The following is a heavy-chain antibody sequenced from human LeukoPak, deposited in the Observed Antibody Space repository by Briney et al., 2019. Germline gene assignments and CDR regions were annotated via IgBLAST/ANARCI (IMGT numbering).Heavy chain of an antibody. Sequence: SVKVSCKAPGGTFSSYAISWVRQAPGQGLEWMGGIIPIFGTANYAQKFQGRVTITTDESTSTAYMELSSLRSEDTAVYYCASISSGWHGVDYWGQGTLVTVSS. D-gene: IGHD6-19*01. J-gene: IGHJ4*02. CDR3: ASISSGWHGVDY. CDR2: IIPIFGTA. CDR1: GGTFSSYA. V-gene: IGHV1-69*05.